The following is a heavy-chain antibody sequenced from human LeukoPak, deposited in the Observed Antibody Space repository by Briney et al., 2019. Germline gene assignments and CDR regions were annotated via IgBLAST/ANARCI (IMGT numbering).Heavy chain of an antibody. D-gene: IGHD3-16*01. Sequence: ASVKVSCEASGYTFSSYGVSWVRQAPGQGLEWMGWISAYNGNTNYAQKRQGRVTMTTDTSTSTAYMWLWSLRSEEPAVYYCARDRWGSSLGGDYWGQGTLVTVSS. CDR3: ARDRWGSSLGGDY. V-gene: IGHV1-18*01. J-gene: IGHJ4*02. CDR2: ISAYNGNT. CDR1: GYTFSSYG.